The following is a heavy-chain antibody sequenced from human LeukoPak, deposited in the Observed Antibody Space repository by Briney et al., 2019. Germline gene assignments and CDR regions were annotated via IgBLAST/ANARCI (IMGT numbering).Heavy chain of an antibody. J-gene: IGHJ6*03. D-gene: IGHD1-14*01. V-gene: IGHV3-7*01. CDR1: GFFFDTFW. CDR3: ARVGRGFAPEGKSSGAPYYFYYMAV. Sequence: QPGGSLRLSCAASGFFFDTFWMSWVRQAPGKGLEWVANIKQDGNEKYYVDSVKGRFTISRDNAKNSLYLQMNSLRAEDTAVYYCARVGRGFAPEGKSSGAPYYFYYMAVWGKGTTVTVSS. CDR2: IKQDGNEK.